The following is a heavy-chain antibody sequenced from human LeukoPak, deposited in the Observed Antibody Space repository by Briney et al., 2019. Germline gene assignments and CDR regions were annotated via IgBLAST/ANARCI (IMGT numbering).Heavy chain of an antibody. J-gene: IGHJ5*02. Sequence: SEALSLTCTVSSYSISSGYYWGWIRQPPGKGLEWIGNIYHSGNTYYKPSLKSRVTISVDTSKNQFSLKLSSVTAADTAVYYCARVPSVGRGANWFDPWGQGTLVTVSS. CDR1: SYSISSGYY. CDR3: ARVPSVGRGANWFDP. CDR2: IYHSGNT. V-gene: IGHV4-38-2*02. D-gene: IGHD3-10*01.